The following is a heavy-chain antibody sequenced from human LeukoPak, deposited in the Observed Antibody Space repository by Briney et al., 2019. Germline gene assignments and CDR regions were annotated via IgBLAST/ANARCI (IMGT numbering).Heavy chain of an antibody. Sequence: GSLRLSCAASGFTVSRNYMSWVRQAPGKGLEWIGEINHSGSTNYNPSLKSRVTISVDTSKNQFSLKLSSVTAADTAVYYCARLKGGNSYYYYYYMDVWGKGTTVTISS. CDR2: INHSGST. CDR1: GFTVSRNY. CDR3: ARLKGGNSYYYYYYMDV. V-gene: IGHV4-34*01. J-gene: IGHJ6*03. D-gene: IGHD4-23*01.